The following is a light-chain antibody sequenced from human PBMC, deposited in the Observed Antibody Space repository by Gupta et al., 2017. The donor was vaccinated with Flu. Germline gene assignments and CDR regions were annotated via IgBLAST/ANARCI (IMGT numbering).Light chain of an antibody. CDR1: SSNIGINY. Sequence: QSVLTQPPSVSPAPGQKVTISCSGSSSNIGINYVSWYQQVPGTAPQLLIYDNDKRPSGIPDRFSGSRSGTSATLGITGLQTGDEADYYCGTWDNSLSAMVFGGGTKLAVL. CDR2: DND. V-gene: IGLV1-51*01. CDR3: GTWDNSLSAMV. J-gene: IGLJ2*01.